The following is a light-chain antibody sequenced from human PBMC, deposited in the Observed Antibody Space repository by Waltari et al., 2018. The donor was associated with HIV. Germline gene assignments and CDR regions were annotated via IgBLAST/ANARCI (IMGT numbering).Light chain of an antibody. CDR2: DDS. CDR1: NIGSKS. CDR3: QVWDSSSDLLYV. Sequence: SYVLTQPPSVSVAPGQTARITCGGNNIGSKSVHWYQQKQGQAPVLVVYDDSARPSGSPEPFSGSNAGTTATLTIRRVEAGDEADYYCQVWDSSSDLLYVFGTGTKVTVL. V-gene: IGLV3-21*02. J-gene: IGLJ1*01.